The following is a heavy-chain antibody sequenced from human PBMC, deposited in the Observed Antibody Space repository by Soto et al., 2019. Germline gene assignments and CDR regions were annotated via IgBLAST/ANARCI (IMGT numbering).Heavy chain of an antibody. CDR2: INPSGGST. D-gene: IGHD4-17*01. J-gene: IGHJ3*02. CDR3: ARDKSLAPQDYGDYDRMSGSAFDI. V-gene: IGHV1-46*03. Sequence: ASVKVSCKASGYTFTSYYTHWVRQAPGQGLEWMGIINPSGGSTSYAQKFQGRVTMTRDTSTSTVYMELSSLRSEDTAVYYCARDKSLAPQDYGDYDRMSGSAFDIWGQGTMVTVSS. CDR1: GYTFTSYY.